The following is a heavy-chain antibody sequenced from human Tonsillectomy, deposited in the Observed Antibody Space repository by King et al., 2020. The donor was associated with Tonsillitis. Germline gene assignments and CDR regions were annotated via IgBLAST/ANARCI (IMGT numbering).Heavy chain of an antibody. V-gene: IGHV4-30-2*01. J-gene: IGHJ6*02. Sequence: LQLQESGSGLVKPSQTLSLTCAVSGGSISSGGYSWSWIRQPPGKGLEWIGYIYHRESPYYNPSLKSRVSISVDRSKNHLSLNLTSVTAADTAVYYCARDAGDYGMDVWGQGTTFTVSS. CDR2: IYHRESP. CDR3: ARDAGDYGMDV. D-gene: IGHD4-17*01. CDR1: GGSISSGGYS.